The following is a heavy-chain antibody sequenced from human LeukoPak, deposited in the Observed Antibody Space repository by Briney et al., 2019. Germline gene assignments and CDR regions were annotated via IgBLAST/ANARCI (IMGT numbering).Heavy chain of an antibody. V-gene: IGHV1/OR15-2*03. Sequence: RASVKVSCKASGYTFTGYYMHWVRQAPGQGLEWMGWISTYNGNTNYAQKFQGRVTMTRDMSTSTVYMELSSLRSEDTAVYYCARDLGGWVVGYYYYYMDVWGKGTTVTVSS. CDR2: ISTYNGNT. J-gene: IGHJ6*03. CDR1: GYTFTGYY. D-gene: IGHD6-19*01. CDR3: ARDLGGWVVGYYYYYMDV.